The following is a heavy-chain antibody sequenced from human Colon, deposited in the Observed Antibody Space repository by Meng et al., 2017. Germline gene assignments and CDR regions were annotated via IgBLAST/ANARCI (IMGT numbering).Heavy chain of an antibody. V-gene: IGHV4-39*01. CDR2: IYASGSA. J-gene: IGHJ4*02. CDR1: GVSIRSSSYY. Sequence: QLKESGPGLGRPSETLSRTCNVSGVSIRSSSYYWDWIRQAPGKGLEWIGSIYASGSAPNNPSLKSRVTISVDTSKNQFSLSLTSVTAADTAVYYCARAVAGDTFDYWGQGTLVTVSS. CDR3: ARAVAGDTFDY. D-gene: IGHD6-19*01.